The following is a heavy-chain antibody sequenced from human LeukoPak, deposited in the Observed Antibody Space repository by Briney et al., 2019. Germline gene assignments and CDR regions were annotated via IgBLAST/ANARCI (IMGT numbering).Heavy chain of an antibody. D-gene: IGHD5-18*01. CDR2: IYNIGGT. CDR3: ASVGNTAGDDY. Sequence: SETLSLTCSVSGGSVSRDYWSWIRQPPGKRLEWLGYIYNIGGTNYNPSLKSRVSISVDTSKNQFSLKLSSVTAADTAVYYCASVGNTAGDDYWGQGTLVTVSS. J-gene: IGHJ4*02. V-gene: IGHV4-59*08. CDR1: GGSVSRDY.